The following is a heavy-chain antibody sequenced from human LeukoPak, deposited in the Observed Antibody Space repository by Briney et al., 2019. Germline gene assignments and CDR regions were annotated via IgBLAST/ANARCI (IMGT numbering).Heavy chain of an antibody. V-gene: IGHV1-69*06. CDR1: GGTFSSYA. J-gene: IGHJ4*02. D-gene: IGHD3-10*01. CDR2: IIPIFGTA. CDR3: ARASGPYGSGSYYTAPFDY. Sequence: SVNLSCKSSGGTFSSYAISWVRQAPGQGLEWMGGIIPIFGTANYAQKFQGRVTITADKSTSTAYMELSSLRSEDTAVYYCARASGPYGSGSYYTAPFDYWGQGTLVAVSS.